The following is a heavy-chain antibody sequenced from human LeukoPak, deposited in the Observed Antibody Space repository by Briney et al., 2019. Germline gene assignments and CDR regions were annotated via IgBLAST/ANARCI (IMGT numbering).Heavy chain of an antibody. CDR3: ARVGRPLVKHFDY. D-gene: IGHD6-6*01. Sequence: GGSLRLSCAASGFTFSDYYMSWIRQAPGKGLEWVSHISSSGSTTYYADSVKGRFTISRDNAKNSLYLQMNSLRAEDTAVYYCARVGRPLVKHFDYWGQGTLVTVSS. V-gene: IGHV3-11*04. J-gene: IGHJ4*02. CDR2: ISSSGSTT. CDR1: GFTFSDYY.